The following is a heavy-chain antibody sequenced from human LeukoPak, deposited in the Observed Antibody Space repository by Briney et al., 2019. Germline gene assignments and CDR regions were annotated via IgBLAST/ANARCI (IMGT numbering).Heavy chain of an antibody. CDR3: AATRFDYYDMDV. V-gene: IGHV5-10-1*01. CDR1: GYSFTNEW. D-gene: IGHD3-16*01. Sequence: GESLKISCKASGYSFTNEWINWVRQMPGKGLEWMGRIDPSDSYTNYSPSFQGHVTISADKSISTAYLQWSSLRASDTAMYYCAATRFDYYDMDVWGQGTTVTVSS. J-gene: IGHJ6*02. CDR2: IDPSDSYT.